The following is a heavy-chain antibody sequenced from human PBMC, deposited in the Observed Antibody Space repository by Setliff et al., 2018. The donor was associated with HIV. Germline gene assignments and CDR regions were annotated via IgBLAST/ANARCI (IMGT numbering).Heavy chain of an antibody. D-gene: IGHD4-17*01. CDR1: GGSISSSSYY. Sequence: LSLTCTVSGGSISSSSYYWGWIRQPPGKGLEWIGSIYYSGTTRPNPSLQSRVIISLDTSKNQFSLKLTSVTAADTAMYYCAAFLVSPVTTQDYWGQGTPVTVSS. CDR3: AAFLVSPVTTQDY. J-gene: IGHJ4*02. V-gene: IGHV4-39*01. CDR2: IYYSGTT.